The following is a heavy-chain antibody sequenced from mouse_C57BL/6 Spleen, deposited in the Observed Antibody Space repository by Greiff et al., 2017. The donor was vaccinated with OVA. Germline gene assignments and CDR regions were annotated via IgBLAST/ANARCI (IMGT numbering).Heavy chain of an antibody. V-gene: IGHV1-50*01. CDR2: IDPSDSYT. J-gene: IGHJ2*01. D-gene: IGHD1-1*01. CDR3: ARCNITTVEGYYFDY. CDR1: GYTFTSYW. Sequence: QVQLQQPGAELVKPGASVKLSCKASGYTFTSYWMQWVKQRPGQGLEWIGEIDPSDSYTNYNQKFKGKATLTVDTSSSTAYMQLSSLTSEDSAVYYCARCNITTVEGYYFDYWGQGTTLTVSS.